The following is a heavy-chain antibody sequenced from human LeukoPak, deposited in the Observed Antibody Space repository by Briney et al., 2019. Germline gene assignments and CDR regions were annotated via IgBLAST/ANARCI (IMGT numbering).Heavy chain of an antibody. CDR2: IYHSGST. CDR1: GGSISSSNW. CDR3: ARGLYSSGWYDAFDI. Sequence: SETLSLTCAVSGGSISSSNWWSWVRQPPGKGLEWIGEIYHSGSTNYNPSLKSRVTISVDTSKNQFSLKLSSVTAADMAVYYCARGLYSSGWYDAFDIWGQGTMVIVSS. V-gene: IGHV4-4*02. D-gene: IGHD6-19*01. J-gene: IGHJ3*02.